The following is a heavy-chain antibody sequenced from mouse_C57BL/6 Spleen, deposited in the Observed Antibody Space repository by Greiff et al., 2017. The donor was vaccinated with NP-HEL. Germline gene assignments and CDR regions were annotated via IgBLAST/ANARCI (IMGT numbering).Heavy chain of an antibody. Sequence: VQRVESGAELARPGASVKLSCKASGYTFTSYGISWVKQRTGQGLEWIGEIYPRSGNTYYNEKFKGKATLTADKSSSTAYMELRSLTSEDSAVYFCARGAAQATGEYYYAMDYWGQGTSVTVSS. V-gene: IGHV1-81*01. D-gene: IGHD3-2*02. CDR1: GYTFTSYG. CDR3: ARGAAQATGEYYYAMDY. CDR2: IYPRSGNT. J-gene: IGHJ4*01.